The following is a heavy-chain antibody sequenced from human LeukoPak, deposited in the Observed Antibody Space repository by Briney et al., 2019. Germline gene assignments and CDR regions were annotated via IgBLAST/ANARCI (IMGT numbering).Heavy chain of an antibody. CDR3: ARDLDTAMVDAFDI. CDR2: ISSSGSTI. V-gene: IGHV3-11*01. CDR1: GFTVSSNY. Sequence: GGSLRLSCAASGFTVSSNYMSWIRQAPGKGLEWVSYISSSGSTIYYADSVKGRFTISRDNAKNSLYLQMNSLRAEDTAVYYCARDLDTAMVDAFDIWGQGTMVTVSS. D-gene: IGHD5-18*01. J-gene: IGHJ3*02.